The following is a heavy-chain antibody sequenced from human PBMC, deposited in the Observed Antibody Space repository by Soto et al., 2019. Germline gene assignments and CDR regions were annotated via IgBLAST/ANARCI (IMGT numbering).Heavy chain of an antibody. D-gene: IGHD3-3*01. CDR2: ISGSGGST. CDR1: GFTFSSYA. Sequence: EVQLLESGGGLVQPGGSLRLSCAASGFTFSSYAMSWVRQAPGKGLEWVSAISGSGGSTYYADSVKGRFTISRDNSNNTLYLQMNSLRAEDTAVYYWAKDSNILEWLPLDYWGQGTLITVSS. CDR3: AKDSNILEWLPLDY. J-gene: IGHJ4*02. V-gene: IGHV3-23*01.